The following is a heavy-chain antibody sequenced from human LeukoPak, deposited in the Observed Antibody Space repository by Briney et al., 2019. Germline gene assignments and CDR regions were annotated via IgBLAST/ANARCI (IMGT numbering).Heavy chain of an antibody. J-gene: IGHJ6*03. CDR2: ISTYNGNT. D-gene: IGHD2-2*01. CDR3: ARPAKGAYYYYYMDV. CDR1: DYTLLTYG. V-gene: IGHV1-18*01. Sequence: GASVKVSCKASDYTLLTYGITWVLQAPGQGLEWMGWISTYNGNTHYAQKLQGRVTMTTDTSTRTAYMELRSLTSNDTGIYYCARPAKGAYYYYYMDVWGRGTTVTVSS.